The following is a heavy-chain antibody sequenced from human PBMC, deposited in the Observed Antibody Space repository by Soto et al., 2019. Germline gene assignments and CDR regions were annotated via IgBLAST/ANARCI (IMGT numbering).Heavy chain of an antibody. CDR1: GYSFTSYW. Sequence: ESLKISCKGSGYSFTSYWIGWVRQMPGKGLEWMGIIYPGDSDTRYSPSFQGQVTISADKSISTAYLQWSSLKASDTAMYYCARGSSSFLDYYYYGMDVWGQGTTVTVSS. CDR2: IYPGDSDT. J-gene: IGHJ6*02. V-gene: IGHV5-51*01. CDR3: ARGSSSFLDYYYYGMDV. D-gene: IGHD6-13*01.